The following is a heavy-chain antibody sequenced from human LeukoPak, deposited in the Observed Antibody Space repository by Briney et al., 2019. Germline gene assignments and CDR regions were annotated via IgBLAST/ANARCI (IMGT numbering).Heavy chain of an antibody. V-gene: IGHV3-7*01. CDR1: GFTFSNYW. D-gene: IGHD2-15*01. J-gene: IGHJ4*02. CDR2: INQDGSEI. Sequence: GGSLRLSCAASGFTFSNYWMSWVRQAPGKGLEWLANINQDGSEIYYVDSVKGRFTISRDNAKNTLYLQMNSLRAEDTAVYYCARDGMVASVDYWGQGTLVTVSS. CDR3: ARDGMVASVDY.